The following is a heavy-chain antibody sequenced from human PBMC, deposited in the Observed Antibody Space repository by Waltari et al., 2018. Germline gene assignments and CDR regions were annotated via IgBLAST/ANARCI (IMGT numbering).Heavy chain of an antibody. J-gene: IGHJ4*02. Sequence: QVQLVQSGAEVKKPGSSVKVSCKASGGTFSSYAISWVRPAPGQGLEWMGWIIPIFGTANYAQKFQGRVTITAYKSTSTAYMELSSLRAEDTAVYYCARDGLYCSSTSCSRIWGQGTLVTVSS. CDR3: ARDGLYCSSTSCSRI. CDR1: GGTFSSYA. D-gene: IGHD2-2*01. CDR2: IIPIFGTA. V-gene: IGHV1-69*14.